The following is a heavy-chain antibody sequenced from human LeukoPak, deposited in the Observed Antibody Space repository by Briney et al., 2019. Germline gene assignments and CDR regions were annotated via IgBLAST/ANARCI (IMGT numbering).Heavy chain of an antibody. CDR3: ARGRGAARPFDY. CDR2: MNPNSGNT. CDR1: GYTFTSYD. D-gene: IGHD6-6*01. V-gene: IGHV1-8*01. Sequence: GASVKVSCKASGYTFTSYDINWERQATGQGPEGMGWMNPNSGNTGYAQKFQGRVTMTRNTSISTAYMELSSLRSEDTAVYYCARGRGAARPFDYWGQGTLVTVSS. J-gene: IGHJ4*02.